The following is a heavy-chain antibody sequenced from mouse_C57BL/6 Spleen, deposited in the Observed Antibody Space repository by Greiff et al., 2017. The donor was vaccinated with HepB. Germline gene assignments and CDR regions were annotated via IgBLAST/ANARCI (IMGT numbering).Heavy chain of an antibody. J-gene: IGHJ4*01. Sequence: QVQLQQSGPGLVQPSQSLSITCTVSGFSLTSYGVHWVRQSPGKGLEWLGVIWSGGSTDYNAAFISRLSISKDNSKSKVFFKMNSLQADDTAIYYCARNEGGYYGKAMDYWGQGTSVTVSS. V-gene: IGHV2-2*01. CDR1: GFSLTSYG. CDR3: ARNEGGYYGKAMDY. CDR2: IWSGGST. D-gene: IGHD2-1*01.